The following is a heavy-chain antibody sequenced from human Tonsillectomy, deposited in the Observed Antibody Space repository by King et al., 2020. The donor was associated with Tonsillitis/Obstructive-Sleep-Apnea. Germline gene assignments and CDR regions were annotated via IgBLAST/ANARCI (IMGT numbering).Heavy chain of an antibody. CDR3: VRGGGSSEAYYYYYYGMDV. CDR2: ISNSRSYT. Sequence: VQLVESGGGLVKPGGSLRLSCAASGFTFSDYYMSWIRQAPGKGLEWVSYISNSRSYTNYADSVQGRFTISRDNAKNSLYSQMNSLRAEDSAVYYCVRGGGSSEAYYYYYYGMDVWGQGTTVTVSS. V-gene: IGHV3-11*06. CDR1: GFTFSDYY. D-gene: IGHD6-6*01. J-gene: IGHJ6*02.